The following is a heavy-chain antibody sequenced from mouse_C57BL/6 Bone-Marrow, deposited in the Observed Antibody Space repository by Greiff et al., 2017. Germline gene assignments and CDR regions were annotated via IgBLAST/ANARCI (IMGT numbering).Heavy chain of an antibody. D-gene: IGHD1-1*01. CDR2: IDPSDSYT. J-gene: IGHJ4*01. CDR3: ARRVYYYGSSYDAMDY. CDR1: GYTFTSYW. V-gene: IGHV1-59*01. Sequence: QVQLQQPGAELVRPGTSVKLSCKASGYTFTSYWMHWVKQRPGQGLEWIGVIDPSDSYTNYNQKFKGKATLTVDTSSSAAYMQRSSLTSEDSAVYYCARRVYYYGSSYDAMDYWGQGTSVTVSS.